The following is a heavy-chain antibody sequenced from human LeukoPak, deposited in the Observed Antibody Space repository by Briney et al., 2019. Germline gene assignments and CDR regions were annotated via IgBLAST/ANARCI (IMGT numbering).Heavy chain of an antibody. CDR1: GFTFSDYY. D-gene: IGHD3-22*01. J-gene: IGHJ4*02. V-gene: IGHV3-11*01. Sequence: PGGSLRLSCAASGFTFSDYYMSWIRQAPGKGLEWVSYISSSGSTIYYADSVKGRFTISRDNAKNSLYLQMNSLRAEDTAVYYCARFVSDYYDSSGYFPRYWGQGTLVTVSS. CDR3: ARFVSDYYDSSGYFPRY. CDR2: ISSSGSTI.